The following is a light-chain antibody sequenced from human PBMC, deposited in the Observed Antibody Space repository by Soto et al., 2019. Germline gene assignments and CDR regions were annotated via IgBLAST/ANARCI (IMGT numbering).Light chain of an antibody. CDR3: SSYTAGGTI. J-gene: IGLJ1*01. V-gene: IGLV2-14*01. Sequence: QSALTQPASVSGSPGQSITISCTGTSSDVGGYDYVSWYQQHPDKAPKLMIYEVSNRPSGVSSRFSGSKSGNTASLTISGLQAEDEADYYCSSYTAGGTIFGTGTKVTVL. CDR1: SSDVGGYDY. CDR2: EVS.